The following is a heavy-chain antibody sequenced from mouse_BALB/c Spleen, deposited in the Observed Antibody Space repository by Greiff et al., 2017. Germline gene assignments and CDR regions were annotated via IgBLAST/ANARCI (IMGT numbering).Heavy chain of an antibody. CDR2: ISSGGSYT. J-gene: IGHJ1*01. CDR1: GFTFSSYG. Sequence: EVMLVESGGGLVKPGGSLKLSCAASGFTFSSYGMSWVRQTPDKRLEWVATISSGGSYTYYPDSVKGRFTIARDNAENTLYLQMSSLKSEDTAMYSWARGDTVYWNYADWYFDVWGAGTTVTVSS. CDR3: ARGDTVYWNYADWYFDV. V-gene: IGHV5-6*03. D-gene: IGHD2-1*01.